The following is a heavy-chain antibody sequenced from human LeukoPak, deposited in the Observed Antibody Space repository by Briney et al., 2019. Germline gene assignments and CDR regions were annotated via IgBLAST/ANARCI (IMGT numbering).Heavy chain of an antibody. Sequence: ASVKVSCKASGYIFTDYYIHWMRQAPGQGLEWMGWINPKNGDTNYAQKFQGRVTMTRDTSISTAYMELSRLRSDDTAVYYCARKRFGELSQYYFDYWGQGTLVTVSS. CDR3: ARKRFGELSQYYFDY. D-gene: IGHD3-10*01. CDR2: INPKNGDT. V-gene: IGHV1-2*02. CDR1: GYIFTDYY. J-gene: IGHJ4*02.